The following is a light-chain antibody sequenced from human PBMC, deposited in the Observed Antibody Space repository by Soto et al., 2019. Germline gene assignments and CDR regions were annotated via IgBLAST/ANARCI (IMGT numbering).Light chain of an antibody. CDR1: QSVSSSY. V-gene: IGKV3-20*01. J-gene: IGKJ1*01. CDR3: QQYGSSPPRT. Sequence: EIVLTQSPGTLSLSPGERATLSCRASQSVSSSYLAWYQQKPGQAPRLLIYGASSRATGIPATFSGSGSGTECTLTISSLQSEDFAVYYCQQYGSSPPRTFGQGTKVDIK. CDR2: GAS.